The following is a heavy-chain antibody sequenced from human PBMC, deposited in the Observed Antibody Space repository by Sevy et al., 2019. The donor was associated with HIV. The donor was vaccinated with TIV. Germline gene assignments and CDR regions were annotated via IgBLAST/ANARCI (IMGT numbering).Heavy chain of an antibody. CDR3: AGENAWGRGYS. CDR2: IYYNGHI. V-gene: IGHV4-59*08. D-gene: IGHD1-26*01. CDR1: GGSITSLY. Sequence: SETLSLTCTVSGGSITSLYWNWIRQPPGKGLEWIANIYYNGHINYNPSLKSRVTLSLDTSKNRFSLGLGSVTAADTAMYYCAGENAWGRGYSWGQGTLVTVSS. J-gene: IGHJ4*02.